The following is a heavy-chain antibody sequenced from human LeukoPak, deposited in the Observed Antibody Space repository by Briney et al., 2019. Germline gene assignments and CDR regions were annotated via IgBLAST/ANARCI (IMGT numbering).Heavy chain of an antibody. CDR1: GGTFSSYA. CDR2: IVPIFGTA. Sequence: SVNVSCKASGGTFSSYAISWVRQAPGQGLEWMGGIVPIFGTANYAQKFQGRVTMTRDTSISTAYMELSRLRSDDTAVYYCARIQVNWYGEVTPLSPPNYGMDVWGQGTTVIVSS. J-gene: IGHJ6*02. V-gene: IGHV1-69*05. CDR3: ARIQVNWYGEVTPLSPPNYGMDV. D-gene: IGHD3-10*01.